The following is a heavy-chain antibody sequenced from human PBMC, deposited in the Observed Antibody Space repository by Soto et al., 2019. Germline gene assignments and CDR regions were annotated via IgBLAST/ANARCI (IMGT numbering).Heavy chain of an antibody. D-gene: IGHD6-6*01. Sequence: QVQLVQSGAEVKKPGSSVKVSCKASGGTFSSYAISWVRQAPGQGLEWMGGIIPIFGTANYAHKFQGRVTITADESTSTAYMELSSLRSEDTAVYYCASKIAARGYYYYGMDVWGQGTTVTVSS. V-gene: IGHV1-69*01. CDR3: ASKIAARGYYYYGMDV. CDR2: IIPIFGTA. J-gene: IGHJ6*02. CDR1: GGTFSSYA.